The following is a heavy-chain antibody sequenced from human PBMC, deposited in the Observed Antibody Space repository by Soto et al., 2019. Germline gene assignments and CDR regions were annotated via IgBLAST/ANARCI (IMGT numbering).Heavy chain of an antibody. CDR2: IKQDGSEK. D-gene: IGHD2-2*01. CDR3: ARCVVVPAAMPNYYGMDV. J-gene: IGHJ6*02. CDR1: GFTFSSYW. Sequence: EVQLVESGGGLVQPGGSLRLSCAASGFTFSSYWMSWVRQAPGKGLEWVANIKQDGSEKYYVDSVKGRFTISRDNAKNSLYLQMNSLRAEDTAVYYCARCVVVPAAMPNYYGMDVWGQGTTVTVSS. V-gene: IGHV3-7*05.